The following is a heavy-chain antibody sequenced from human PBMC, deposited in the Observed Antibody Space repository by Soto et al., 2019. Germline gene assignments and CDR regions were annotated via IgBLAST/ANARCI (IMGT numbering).Heavy chain of an antibody. CDR2: ISPHNRNT. D-gene: IGHD3-9*01. Sequence: QVQLVQSGAEVKRPGDSVKVSCQASGYTFGHFYITWVRQSPGQGLEWMGAISPHNRNTNYAEKFRGRVTMTTDTSTTTAYMELRSLRSDDTAVYYCARDEGGYDILTGYYKAHHFDQWGQGALVTVSS. J-gene: IGHJ4*02. CDR1: GYTFGHFY. V-gene: IGHV1-18*01. CDR3: ARDEGGYDILTGYYKAHHFDQ.